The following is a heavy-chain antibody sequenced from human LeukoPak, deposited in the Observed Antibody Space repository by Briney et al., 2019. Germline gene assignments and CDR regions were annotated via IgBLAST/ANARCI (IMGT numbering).Heavy chain of an antibody. D-gene: IGHD6-6*01. CDR1: GGTFSSYA. CDR2: IIPIFGTA. CDR3: ARAPSYSSSSGAFDI. J-gene: IGHJ3*02. V-gene: IGHV1-69*13. Sequence: GASVKVSCKASGGTFSSYAISWVRQAPGQGLEWMGGIIPIFGTANYAQKFQGRVTITADESTSTAYMELSSLRSEDTAVYYCARAPSYSSSSGAFDIWGQGTMVTVSS.